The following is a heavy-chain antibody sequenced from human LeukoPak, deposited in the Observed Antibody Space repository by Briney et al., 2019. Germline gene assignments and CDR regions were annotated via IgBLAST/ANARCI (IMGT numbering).Heavy chain of an antibody. Sequence: GGSLRLSCAASGFTFSNAWMSWVRQAPGKGLEWVGRIKSKTDGGTTDYAAPVKGRFTISRDDSKNTLYLQMNSLKTEDTAAYYCTTGPGYYYDSSGYAFLAFDIWGQGTMVTVSS. CDR2: IKSKTDGGTT. J-gene: IGHJ3*02. CDR3: TTGPGYYYDSSGYAFLAFDI. V-gene: IGHV3-15*01. D-gene: IGHD3-22*01. CDR1: GFTFSNAW.